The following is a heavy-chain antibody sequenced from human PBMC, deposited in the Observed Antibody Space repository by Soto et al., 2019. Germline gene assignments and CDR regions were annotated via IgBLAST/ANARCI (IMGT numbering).Heavy chain of an antibody. J-gene: IGHJ5*02. D-gene: IGHD2-2*01. CDR3: ARDRSTSPLPHNWFDP. CDR2: IKQDGSEK. Sequence: EVQLVESGGGLVQPGGSLRLSCAASGFTFSSYWMSWVRQAPGKGLEWVANIKQDGSEKYYVDSVKGRFTISRDNAKNSLYLQMNSLRAEDTAVYYCARDRSTSPLPHNWFDPWGQGTLVTVSS. CDR1: GFTFSSYW. V-gene: IGHV3-7*03.